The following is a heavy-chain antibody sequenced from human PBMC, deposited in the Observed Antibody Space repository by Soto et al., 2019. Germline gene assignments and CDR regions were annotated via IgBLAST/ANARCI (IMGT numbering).Heavy chain of an antibody. D-gene: IGHD3-10*01. CDR2: IYYSGST. Sequence: SETLSLTCTVSGGSISSGDYYWSWIRQPPGKGLEWIGYIYYSGSTYYNPSLESRVTISVDTSKNQFSLKLSSVTAADTAVYYCARVTEARGVIREYFDYWGQGTLVTVSS. J-gene: IGHJ4*02. CDR3: ARVTEARGVIREYFDY. V-gene: IGHV4-30-4*01. CDR1: GGSISSGDYY.